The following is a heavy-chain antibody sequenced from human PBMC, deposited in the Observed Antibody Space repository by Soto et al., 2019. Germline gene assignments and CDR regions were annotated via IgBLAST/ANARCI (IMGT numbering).Heavy chain of an antibody. V-gene: IGHV3-23*01. J-gene: IGHJ6*02. Sequence: PGGSLRLSCAASGFTFSSYAMSWVRQAPGKGLEWVSAISGSGGSTYYADSVKGRFTISRDNAKNSLYLQMNSLRDEDTAVYYCARVRSMDVWGQGTTVTVSS. CDR2: ISGSGGST. CDR1: GFTFSSYA. CDR3: ARVRSMDV.